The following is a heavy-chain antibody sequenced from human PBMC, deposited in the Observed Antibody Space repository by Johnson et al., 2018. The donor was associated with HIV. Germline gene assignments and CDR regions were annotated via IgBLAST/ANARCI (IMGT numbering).Heavy chain of an antibody. Sequence: MQLVESGGGLVQPGGSLRLSCAASGFTVSSNYMSWVRQAPGKGLEWVSVIYSGGSTYYADSVKGRFTISRDNSKNTLYLQMNSLRAEYTAVYYGARAKSGSFDVFDIWGQGTMVTVSS. J-gene: IGHJ3*02. CDR2: IYSGGST. CDR3: ARAKSGSFDVFDI. D-gene: IGHD1-26*01. V-gene: IGHV3-66*01. CDR1: GFTVSSNY.